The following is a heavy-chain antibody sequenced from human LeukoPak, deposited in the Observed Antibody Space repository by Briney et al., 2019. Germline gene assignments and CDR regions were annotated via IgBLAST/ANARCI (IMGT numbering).Heavy chain of an antibody. CDR1: GYTFTSYY. CDR3: FGGGYDSSLGGCQRNHFDY. V-gene: IGHV1-46*01. D-gene: IGHD5-12*01. Sequence: GASVKVSCKASGYTFTSYYMHWVRQAPGQGLEWMGIINPSGGSTSYAQKFQGRVTMTRDTSTSTVYMELSSLRSENTAVYYCFGGGYDSSLGGCQRNHFDYWGQGTLVTVSS. J-gene: IGHJ4*02. CDR2: INPSGGST.